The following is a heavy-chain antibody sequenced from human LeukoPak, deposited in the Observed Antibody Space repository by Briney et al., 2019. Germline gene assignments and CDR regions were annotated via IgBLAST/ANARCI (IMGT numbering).Heavy chain of an antibody. J-gene: IGHJ3*02. CDR1: GYTFTDYY. V-gene: IGHV1-2*02. D-gene: IGHD6-19*01. CDR3: AAGAGVIGAFDI. Sequence: ASVKVSCKASGYTFTDYYMHWVRQAPGQGLEWMGWINPNSGGTNYAQKFQGRVTMTRDTSISTAYMELSRLRSDDTAVYYCAAGAGVIGAFDIWGQGTMVTVSS. CDR2: INPNSGGT.